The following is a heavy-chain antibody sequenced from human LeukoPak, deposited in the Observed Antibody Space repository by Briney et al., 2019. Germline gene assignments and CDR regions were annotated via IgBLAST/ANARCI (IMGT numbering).Heavy chain of an antibody. D-gene: IGHD1-7*01. J-gene: IGHJ6*03. CDR1: GFTFSSYA. Sequence: GGSLRLSCAAAGFTFSSYAMTWVRQAPGKGLEWVSAISGSGGSTYYADSVKGRFTISRDNSKNTLFLQMNSLRAEDTAVYYCAKRRGMELFYYYYMDVWGKGTTVTVSS. V-gene: IGHV3-23*01. CDR2: ISGSGGST. CDR3: AKRRGMELFYYYYMDV.